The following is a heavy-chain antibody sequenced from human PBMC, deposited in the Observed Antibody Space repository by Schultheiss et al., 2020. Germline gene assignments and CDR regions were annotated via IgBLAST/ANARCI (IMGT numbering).Heavy chain of an antibody. J-gene: IGHJ4*02. Sequence: GESLKISCAASGFTFSSYSMNWVRQAPGKGLEWVSYISSSSTIYYADSVKGRFTISRDNAKNSLYLQMNSLRDEDTAVYYCARDFIAVAGTADYWGQGTLVTVSS. V-gene: IGHV3-48*02. CDR3: ARDFIAVAGTADY. CDR2: ISSSSTI. CDR1: GFTFSSYS. D-gene: IGHD6-19*01.